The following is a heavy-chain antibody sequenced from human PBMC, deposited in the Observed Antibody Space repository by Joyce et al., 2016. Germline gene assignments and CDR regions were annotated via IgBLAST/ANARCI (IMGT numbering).Heavy chain of an antibody. CDR1: GFTFSSYS. CDR3: ARSSYTNGIFDY. V-gene: IGHV3-21*01. Sequence: EVQLVESGGGLVKPGGSLRLSCAASGFTFSSYSMSWVRQAPGKGLEWVYCLSSSSSYIKYTDSVKGRFTISRDNAKNSLYLQMNSLRVEDTAVYYCARSSYTNGIFDYWGQGTLVTVSS. D-gene: IGHD2-8*01. J-gene: IGHJ4*02. CDR2: LSSSSSYI.